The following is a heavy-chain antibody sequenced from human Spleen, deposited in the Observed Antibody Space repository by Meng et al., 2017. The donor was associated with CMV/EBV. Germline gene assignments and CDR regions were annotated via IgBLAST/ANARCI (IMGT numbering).Heavy chain of an antibody. Sequence: GGSLRLSCAASGFTFSSNWMSWVRQAPGKGLEWVASINQRGSEKWYVDSVKGRFTISRDNAKNSLYLQMNSLRVEDTAVYYCARYLSSGYWGQGTLVTVSS. CDR2: INQRGSEK. J-gene: IGHJ4*02. CDR3: ARYLSSGY. CDR1: GFTFSSNW. V-gene: IGHV3-7*01.